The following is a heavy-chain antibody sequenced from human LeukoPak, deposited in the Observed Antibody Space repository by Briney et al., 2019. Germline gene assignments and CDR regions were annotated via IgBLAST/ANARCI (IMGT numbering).Heavy chain of an antibody. D-gene: IGHD2-2*01. CDR3: AKEGEDIVVVPAAINYMDV. CDR1: GFTFSSYG. Sequence: GGFLRLSCAASGFTFSSYGMHWVRQAPGKGLEWVAVISYDGSNKYYADSVKGRFTISRDNSKNTLYLQMNSLRAEDTAVYYCAKEGEDIVVVPAAINYMDVWGKGTTVTVSS. J-gene: IGHJ6*03. CDR2: ISYDGSNK. V-gene: IGHV3-30*18.